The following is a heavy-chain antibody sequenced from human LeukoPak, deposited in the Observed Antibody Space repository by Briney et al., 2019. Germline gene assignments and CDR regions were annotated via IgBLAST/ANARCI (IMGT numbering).Heavy chain of an antibody. J-gene: IGHJ4*02. CDR2: INTDGSSR. V-gene: IGHV3-74*01. CDR3: ARKPAPAD. CDR1: GFTFSTFW. Sequence: GGSLRLSCAASGFTFSTFWMHWVRHAPGKGLVWVSRINTDGSSRAYADSVKGRFIISRDNAKNTLYLQMNSLRAEDSAVYYCARKPAPADWGQGTLVSVSS. D-gene: IGHD6-25*01.